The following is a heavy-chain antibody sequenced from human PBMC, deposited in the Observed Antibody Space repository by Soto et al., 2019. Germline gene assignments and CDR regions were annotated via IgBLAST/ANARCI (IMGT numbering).Heavy chain of an antibody. CDR2: IYYSGST. V-gene: IGHV4-59*08. D-gene: IGHD6-19*01. J-gene: IGHJ6*03. Sequence: SETPSLTCAVSGGSMDSYYWSWIRQPPGKGLEWIGYIYYSGSTNYNPSLKSRVTISVDTSKNQFSLKLSSVTAADTAVYYCARRLRGIAVAGDYYYYYMDVWGKGTTVTVSS. CDR3: ARRLRGIAVAGDYYYYYMDV. CDR1: GGSMDSYY.